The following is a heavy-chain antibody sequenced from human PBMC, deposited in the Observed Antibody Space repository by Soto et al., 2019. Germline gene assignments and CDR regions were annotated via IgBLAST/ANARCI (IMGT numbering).Heavy chain of an antibody. D-gene: IGHD7-27*01. J-gene: IGHJ3*02. CDR2: ISGRGDNT. CDR3: ARTLGRRDAFDI. V-gene: IGHV3-23*01. Sequence: EVQLLESGGGLVQPGGSLRLSCAASGFTFSNFVMGWVRQTPGKGLEWVSVISGRGDNTYYADPVKGRCSISRDNFQNRVYLQMNSLRAGDTAIYYCARTLGRRDAFDIWGQGTAVTVSS. CDR1: GFTFSNFV.